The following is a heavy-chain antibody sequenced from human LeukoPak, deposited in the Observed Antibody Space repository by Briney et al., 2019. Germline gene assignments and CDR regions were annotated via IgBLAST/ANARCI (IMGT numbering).Heavy chain of an antibody. CDR2: MIPILGIA. Sequence: EASVKVSCKASGGTFSSYAISWVRQAPGQGLEWMGRMIPILGIANYAQKFQGRVTITADKSTSTAYMELSSLRSEDTAVYYCARDQGYCSGGSCYGNWFDPWGQGTLVTVSS. D-gene: IGHD2-15*01. V-gene: IGHV1-69*04. CDR3: ARDQGYCSGGSCYGNWFDP. J-gene: IGHJ5*02. CDR1: GGTFSSYA.